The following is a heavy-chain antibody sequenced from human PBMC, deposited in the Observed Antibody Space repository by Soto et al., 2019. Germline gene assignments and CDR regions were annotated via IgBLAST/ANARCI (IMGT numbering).Heavy chain of an antibody. CDR1: GYTFQNYH. Sequence: QVQLVQSGAEVKEPGASVKVSCKASGYTFQNYHMHWVRQAPGQGLEWMGIIHPSGDTKTYAQRFQGRLAMTRDTSTSTAYMELSSLTSVDTAVYFCARDLWGSWTVDYWGQGTLVTVSS. CDR2: IHPSGDTK. D-gene: IGHD3-16*01. CDR3: ARDLWGSWTVDY. V-gene: IGHV1-46*02. J-gene: IGHJ4*02.